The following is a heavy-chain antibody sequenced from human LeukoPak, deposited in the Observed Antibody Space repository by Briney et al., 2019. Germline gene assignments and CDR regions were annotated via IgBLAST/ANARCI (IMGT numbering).Heavy chain of an antibody. J-gene: IGHJ3*02. CDR1: GFTFDDYG. V-gene: IGHV3-20*04. CDR2: INWNGGST. D-gene: IGHD3-3*01. CDR3: AREHYDFWSGYPFPYDAFDI. Sequence: GGSLRLSCAASGFTFDDYGMSWVRQAPGKGLEWVSGINWNGGSTGYADSVKGRFTISRDNAKNSLYLQMNSLRAEDTAVYYCAREHYDFWSGYPFPYDAFDIWGQGTMVTVSS.